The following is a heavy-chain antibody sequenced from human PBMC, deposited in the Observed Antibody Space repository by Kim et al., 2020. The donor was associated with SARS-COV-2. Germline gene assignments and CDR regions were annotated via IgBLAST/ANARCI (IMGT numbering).Heavy chain of an antibody. Sequence: YDPPPKNRVTISVDTAKNQFSMKLSSVTAADTAVYYCARGGYSGYDYFDYWGQGTLVTVSS. V-gene: IGHV4-59*09. CDR3: ARGGYSGYDYFDY. J-gene: IGHJ4*02. D-gene: IGHD5-12*01.